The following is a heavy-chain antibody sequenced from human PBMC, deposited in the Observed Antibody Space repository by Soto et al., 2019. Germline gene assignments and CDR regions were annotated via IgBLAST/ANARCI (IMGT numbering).Heavy chain of an antibody. Sequence: GGSLRLSCAASGFTFSSYAMSWVRQAPGRGLEWVSGIGGSGDDTYYADSVKGRFAISRDRSKNTLFLQMNSLRAEDTAVYFCAKRGGNWDLHYHMDVWGKGTTVTVSS. CDR2: IGGSGDDT. V-gene: IGHV3-23*01. J-gene: IGHJ6*03. CDR3: AKRGGNWDLHYHMDV. D-gene: IGHD2-21*01. CDR1: GFTFSSYA.